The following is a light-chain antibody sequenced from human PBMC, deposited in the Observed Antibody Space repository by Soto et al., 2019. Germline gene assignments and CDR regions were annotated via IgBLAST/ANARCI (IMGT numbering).Light chain of an antibody. CDR1: QGISTY. Sequence: DIKMTQAPVSLSASVGDRVTITCRASQGISTYLNWYQQKPGKAPKLLIYSASTLQSGVPSRFIGSGSGTDFTLIIISLQPEDFAAFYCRHNCNKPITFGQGTRLEIK. V-gene: IGKV1-39*01. CDR3: RHNCNKPIT. J-gene: IGKJ5*01. CDR2: SAS.